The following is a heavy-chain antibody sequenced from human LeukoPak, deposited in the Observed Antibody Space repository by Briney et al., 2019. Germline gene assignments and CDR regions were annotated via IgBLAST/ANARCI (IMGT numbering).Heavy chain of an antibody. CDR1: EFSFSNSF. V-gene: IGHV4-4*09. Sequence: AETLSLTCTVSEFSFSNSFLNWVRQPPGKGLEWIAYIHSNGGTKYNPAFKSRGTPSSNASNSHFSLRLHSVTASDTAVYYCANSYDGKLVPFDNWGQGTLVTVSS. D-gene: IGHD4-23*01. CDR2: IHSNGGT. J-gene: IGHJ4*02. CDR3: ANSYDGKLVPFDN.